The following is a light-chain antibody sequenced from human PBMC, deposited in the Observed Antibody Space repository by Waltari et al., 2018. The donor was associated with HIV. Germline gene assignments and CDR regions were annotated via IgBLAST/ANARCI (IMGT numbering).Light chain of an antibody. J-gene: IGLJ1*01. CDR1: NIGSKS. V-gene: IGLV3-21*04. CDR3: QVWDSSSDAYV. CDR2: YDS. Sequence: SHVLAQPPSVSVAPGNTARITCGGNNIGSKSVYWYQQKPGQAPVVVIYYDSDRPSGIPERFSGSNSGNTATLTISRVEAGDEADYYCQVWDSSSDAYVFGTGTKVTVL.